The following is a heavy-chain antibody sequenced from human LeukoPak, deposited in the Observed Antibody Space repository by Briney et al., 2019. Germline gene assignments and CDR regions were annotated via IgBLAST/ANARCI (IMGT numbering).Heavy chain of an antibody. D-gene: IGHD2-2*01. CDR2: IYTSGST. Sequence: AETLSLTCTVSGASITSYYWTWIRQPAGKGLEWLGRIYTSGSTNYSPSLKSRVTMSVDTSKNQFSLKLSSVTAADTAVYYCARLSADSSSSRGFDYWGQGTLVTVSS. CDR1: GASITSYY. V-gene: IGHV4-4*07. CDR3: ARLSADSSSSRGFDY. J-gene: IGHJ4*02.